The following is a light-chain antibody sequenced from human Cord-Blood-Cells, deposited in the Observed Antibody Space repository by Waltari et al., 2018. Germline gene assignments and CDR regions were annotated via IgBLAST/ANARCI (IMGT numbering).Light chain of an antibody. Sequence: DIVMTQSPDSLAVSLGERATINCKSSQSVLYSSNNKNYLAWYQQKPGQPPKLLIYWASTRESGVPDLFSGSGSGTDFTLTISSRQAEDVAVYYCQQYYSTPYTFGLGTKLEIK. CDR3: QQYYSTPYT. CDR1: QSVLYSSNNKNY. CDR2: WAS. J-gene: IGKJ2*01. V-gene: IGKV4-1*01.